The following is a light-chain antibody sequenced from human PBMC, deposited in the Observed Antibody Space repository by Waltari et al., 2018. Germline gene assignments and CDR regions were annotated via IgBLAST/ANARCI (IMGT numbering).Light chain of an antibody. CDR3: FSYAGSNTYV. CDR2: EVN. J-gene: IGLJ1*01. Sequence: QSALTQPPSASGSPGQSVTISCSGTRSDVGDYKYVSWYQYYPGKAPKLILYEVNKRPSGFPDRLYGSRSGSTAFLTVSGLQADDEAVYFCFSYAGSNTYVFGSGTTVTVL. CDR1: RSDVGDYKY. V-gene: IGLV2-8*01.